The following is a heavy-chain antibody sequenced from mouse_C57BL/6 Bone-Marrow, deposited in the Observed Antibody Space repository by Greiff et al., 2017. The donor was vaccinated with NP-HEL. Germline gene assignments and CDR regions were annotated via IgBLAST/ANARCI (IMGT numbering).Heavy chain of an antibody. CDR2: FHPNSGST. D-gene: IGHD2-14*01. CDR3: ARAEGTWYFDV. Sequence: QVQLQQPGAELVKPGASVKLSCKASGYTFTSYWMHWVKQRPGQGLEWIGMFHPNSGSTNYNEKFKSKATLTVDKSSSTAYMQLSSLTSEDSAVYYCARAEGTWYFDVWGTGTTVTVSS. CDR1: GYTFTSYW. J-gene: IGHJ1*03. V-gene: IGHV1-64*01.